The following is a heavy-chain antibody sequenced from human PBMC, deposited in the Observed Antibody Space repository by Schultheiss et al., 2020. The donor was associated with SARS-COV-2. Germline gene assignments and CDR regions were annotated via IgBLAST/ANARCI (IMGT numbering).Heavy chain of an antibody. CDR3: ARPKSQGSPYGMDV. J-gene: IGHJ6*02. V-gene: IGHV3-21*06. CDR2: ISGSVVST. CDR1: GFTFTTYV. Sequence: GGSLRLSCAVSGFTFTTYVMNWVRQAPGKGLEWVSSISGSVVSTKYADSVKGRFTISRDNAKNSLFLQLNSLRVEDTALYYCARPKSQGSPYGMDVWGQGTTVTVSS.